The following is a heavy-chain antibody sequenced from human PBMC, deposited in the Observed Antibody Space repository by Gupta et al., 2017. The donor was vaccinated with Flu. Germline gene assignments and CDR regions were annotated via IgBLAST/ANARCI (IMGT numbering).Heavy chain of an antibody. CDR3: ARDGYVDSSFLGYFDF. CDR1: GSLFPSYG. V-gene: IGHV3-30*03. J-gene: IGHJ4*03. D-gene: IGHD2-2*03. Sequence: QVRLVGSGGGVVQPGGSLRLSCAASGSLFPSYGMHWVRQAPGKGLEWVAGLSSDGGHDYYADFVKGRFTVSRDASKNTFYLQMDSLRPEDTAVFYCARDGYVDSSFLGYFDFWGQGTLVTVSS. CDR2: LSSDGGHD.